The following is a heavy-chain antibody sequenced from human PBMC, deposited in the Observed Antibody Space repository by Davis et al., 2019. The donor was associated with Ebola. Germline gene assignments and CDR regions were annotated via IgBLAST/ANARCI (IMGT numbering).Heavy chain of an antibody. CDR3: SGTVAGRDY. J-gene: IGHJ4*02. V-gene: IGHV3-73*01. D-gene: IGHD6-19*01. CDR1: GFTFSGSA. CDR2: IRSKANSYAT. Sequence: PGGSLRLSCAASGFTFSGSAMHWVRQASGKGLEWVGRIRSKANSYATAYAASVKGRFTISRDDSKNTAYLQMNSLKTEDTAAYYCSGTVAGRDYWGQGTLVTVSS.